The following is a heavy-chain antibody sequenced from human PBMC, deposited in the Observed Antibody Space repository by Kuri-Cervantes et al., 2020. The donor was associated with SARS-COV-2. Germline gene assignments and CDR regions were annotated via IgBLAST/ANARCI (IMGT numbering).Heavy chain of an antibody. CDR2: ISSNGGST. D-gene: IGHD4-11*01. CDR1: GFTFSSYG. J-gene: IGHJ6*03. Sequence: GESLKISCAASGFTFSSYGMHWVRQAPGKGLEYVSAISSNGGSTYYADSVKGRFTISRDNSKNTLYLQMGSLRAEDMAVYYCARGDYSSGYYYYYMDVWGKGTTVTVSS. CDR3: ARGDYSSGYYYYYMDV. V-gene: IGHV3-64*02.